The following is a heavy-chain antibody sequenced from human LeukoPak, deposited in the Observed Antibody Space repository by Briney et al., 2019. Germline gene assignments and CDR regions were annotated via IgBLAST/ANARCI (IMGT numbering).Heavy chain of an antibody. J-gene: IGHJ4*02. D-gene: IGHD2-8*01. CDR3: VREGLSFNELDY. CDR2: ISSSGSLI. V-gene: IGHV3-48*03. Sequence: PGGSLRLSCAASGFTFNSYEMNRVRQAPGKGLEWVSYISSSGSLIHYADSVKGRFTISRDYAKNSLYLQMNSLRVEDSAVYYCVREGLSFNELDYWGQGTLVTVSS. CDR1: GFTFNSYE.